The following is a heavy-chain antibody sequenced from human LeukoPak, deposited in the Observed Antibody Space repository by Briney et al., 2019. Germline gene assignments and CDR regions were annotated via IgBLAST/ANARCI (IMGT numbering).Heavy chain of an antibody. V-gene: IGHV3-11*01. D-gene: IGHD3-16*01. CDR1: GFTFGDFY. Sequence: GGSLRLSCAASGFTFGDFYMSWIRLAPGKGLEWVSYITSAFSTKYYADSVKGRFTISRDNANNSLYLQMDSLRAEDTAVYYCARGPTYIPFWYFDLWGRGTLVTVSS. J-gene: IGHJ2*01. CDR2: ITSAFSTK. CDR3: ARGPTYIPFWYFDL.